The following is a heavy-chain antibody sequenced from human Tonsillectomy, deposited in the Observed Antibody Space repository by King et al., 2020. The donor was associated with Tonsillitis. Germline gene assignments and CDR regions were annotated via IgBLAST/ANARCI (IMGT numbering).Heavy chain of an antibody. D-gene: IGHD1-26*01. CDR2: IRYDGRIE. Sequence: VQLVESGGGVVQPGGSLRLSCAASGFTFSSYGMYWVRQAPGKGLQWVAYIRYDGRIEYYADSVKGRFTISRDNSKNTVHLQMISLRPEETGVYFCAKPRPGSKESCGFDYWGQGTQVTVSS. V-gene: IGHV3-30*02. CDR3: AKPRPGSKESCGFDY. CDR1: GFTFSSYG. J-gene: IGHJ4*02.